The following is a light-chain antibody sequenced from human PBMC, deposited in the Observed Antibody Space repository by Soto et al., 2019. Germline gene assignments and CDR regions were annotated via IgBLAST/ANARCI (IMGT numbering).Light chain of an antibody. CDR1: SGDVGGYNY. V-gene: IGLV2-14*01. J-gene: IGLJ2*01. CDR2: DVS. CDR3: SSYTSSSTHVV. Sequence: QSALTQPASVSGSPGQSITISCTGTSGDVGGYNYVSWYQQHPGKAPELMIYDVSNRPSGVSDRFSGSKSGNTASLTISGLQAEDEADYYCSSYTSSSTHVVFGGGTKLTVL.